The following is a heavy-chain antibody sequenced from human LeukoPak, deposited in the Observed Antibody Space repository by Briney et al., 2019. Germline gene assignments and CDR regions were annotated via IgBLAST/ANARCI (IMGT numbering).Heavy chain of an antibody. CDR2: ISYDGSNK. J-gene: IGHJ4*02. CDR3: AKRRYYYDSSGYADFDY. D-gene: IGHD3-22*01. V-gene: IGHV3-30*18. CDR1: GFTFSSYG. Sequence: GGSLRLSCAASGFTFSSYGMHWVRQAPGKGLEWVAVISYDGSNKYYADSVKGRFTISRDNSKNTLYLQMNSLRAEDTAVYYCAKRRYYYDSSGYADFDYWGQGTLVTVSS.